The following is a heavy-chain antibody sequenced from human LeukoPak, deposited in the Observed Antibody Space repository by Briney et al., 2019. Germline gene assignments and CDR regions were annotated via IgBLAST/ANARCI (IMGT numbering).Heavy chain of an antibody. D-gene: IGHD3-10*01. CDR2: ITAGNGNT. V-gene: IGHV1-3*01. Sequence: ASVKVSCKASGYTFINHAIHWVRQAPGQRPEWMGWITAGNGNTKYSQNFQGRVTITRDTSASTAYMELSSLRSEDTAVYYCASLLGVRGVIRYYFDYWGQGTLVTVSS. CDR1: GYTFINHA. CDR3: ASLLGVRGVIRYYFDY. J-gene: IGHJ4*02.